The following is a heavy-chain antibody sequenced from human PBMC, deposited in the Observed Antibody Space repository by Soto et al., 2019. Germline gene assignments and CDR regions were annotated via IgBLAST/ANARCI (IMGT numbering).Heavy chain of an antibody. Sequence: SETLSLTXAVYGGSFSGYYWSWIRQPPGKGLEWIGEINHSGSTNYNPSLKSRVTISVDTSKNQFSLKLSSVTAADTAVYYCAREGYRAWFDPWGQGTLVTVSS. CDR3: AREGYRAWFDP. J-gene: IGHJ5*02. D-gene: IGHD5-12*01. V-gene: IGHV4-34*01. CDR1: GGSFSGYY. CDR2: INHSGST.